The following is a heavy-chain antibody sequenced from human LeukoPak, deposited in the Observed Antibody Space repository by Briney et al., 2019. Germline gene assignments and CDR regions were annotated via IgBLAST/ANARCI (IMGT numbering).Heavy chain of an antibody. CDR3: ARDRVGLYGSGSSTDY. D-gene: IGHD3-10*01. CDR2: INPNSGGT. V-gene: IGHV1-2*02. CDR1: GYTFTGYY. J-gene: IGHJ4*02. Sequence: ASVKVSCKASGYTFTGYYMHWVRQAPGQGLEWMGWINPNSGGTNYAQKFQGRVTMTRDTSISTAYMELSRLRSDDTAVYYCARDRVGLYGSGSSTDYWGQGTRVTVSA.